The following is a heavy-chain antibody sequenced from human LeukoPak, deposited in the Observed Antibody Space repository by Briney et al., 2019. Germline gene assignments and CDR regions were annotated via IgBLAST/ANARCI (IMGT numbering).Heavy chain of an antibody. CDR3: ARLRYSRPIDVDY. J-gene: IGHJ4*02. Sequence: SETLSLTCTVSGGSISSSRYYWGWIRQPPGKGLEWIGSIYYSGSTYYNPSLKSRVTISVDTSKNQFSLKLSSVTAADTAVYYCARLRYSRPIDVDYWGQGTLVTVSS. D-gene: IGHD2-21*01. CDR1: GGSISSSRYY. V-gene: IGHV4-39*01. CDR2: IYYSGST.